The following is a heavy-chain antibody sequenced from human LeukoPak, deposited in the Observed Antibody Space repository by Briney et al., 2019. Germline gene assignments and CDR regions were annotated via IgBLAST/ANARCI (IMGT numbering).Heavy chain of an antibody. V-gene: IGHV1-3*01. Sequence: GASVKVSCKGSVYTFTSYAMHWVRQAPGQRLEWMGWINAGNGNTRYSQKFQGRVTIVRNTSANTAYMEMSSLRSGDTAVYYCARFRGSGSYFDYWGQGTLVTVSS. CDR3: ARFRGSGSYFDY. CDR2: INAGNGNT. D-gene: IGHD3-10*01. J-gene: IGHJ4*02. CDR1: VYTFTSYA.